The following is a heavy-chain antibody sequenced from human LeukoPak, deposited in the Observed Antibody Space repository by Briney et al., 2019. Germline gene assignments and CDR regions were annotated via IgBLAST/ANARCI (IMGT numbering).Heavy chain of an antibody. CDR1: GVTFSSYW. V-gene: IGHV3-74*01. D-gene: IGHD3-10*01. J-gene: IGHJ4*02. CDR2: ISSDGSST. CDR3: AREGGRPGYFGSGSP. Sequence: GGSLRLSCAASGVTFSSYWMHWVRQAPGKGLVWVSRISSDGSSTSYADSVKGRFTISRDNAKNSLYLQMSSLRAEDTAVYYCAREGGRPGYFGSGSPWGQGTLVTVSS.